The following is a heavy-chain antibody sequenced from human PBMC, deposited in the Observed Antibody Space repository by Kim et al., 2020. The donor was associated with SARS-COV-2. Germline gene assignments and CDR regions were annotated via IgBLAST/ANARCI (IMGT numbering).Heavy chain of an antibody. D-gene: IGHD6-13*01. CDR3: ARDSHSGSSWRYYYYYYGMDV. CDR2: INHSGST. CDR1: GGSFSGYY. J-gene: IGHJ6*02. Sequence: SETLSLTCAVYGGSFSGYYWSWIRQPPGKGLEWIGEINHSGSTNYNPSLKSRVTISVDTSKNQFSLKLSSVTAADTAVYYCARDSHSGSSWRYYYYYYGMDVWGPGTTVTVSS. V-gene: IGHV4-34*01.